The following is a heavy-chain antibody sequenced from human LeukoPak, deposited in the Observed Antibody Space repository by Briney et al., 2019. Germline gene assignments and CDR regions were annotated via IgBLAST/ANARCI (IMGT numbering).Heavy chain of an antibody. V-gene: IGHV4-34*01. CDR1: GGSFSGYY. CDR2: INHSGST. CDR3: ARGYRGSSYNWFGP. Sequence: SETLSLTCAVYGGSFSGYYWSWIRQPPGKGLEWIGEINHSGSTNYNPSLKSRVTISVDTSKNQFSLKLSSVTAADTAVYYCARGYRGSSYNWFGPWGQGTLVTVSS. J-gene: IGHJ5*02. D-gene: IGHD1-26*01.